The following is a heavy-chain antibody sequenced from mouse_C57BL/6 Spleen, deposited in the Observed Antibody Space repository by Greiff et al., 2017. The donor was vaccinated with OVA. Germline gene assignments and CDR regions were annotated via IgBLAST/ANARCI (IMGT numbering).Heavy chain of an antibody. CDR1: GFTFSSYG. J-gene: IGHJ3*01. CDR3: ARHEGDSSGYGAWFAY. CDR2: ISSGGSYT. V-gene: IGHV5-6*01. D-gene: IGHD3-2*02. Sequence: VQLKESGGDLVKPGGSLKLSCAASGFTFSSYGMSWVRQTPDKRLEWVATISSGGSYTYYPDSVKGRFTISRDNAKNTLYLQMSSLKSEDTAMYYCARHEGDSSGYGAWFAYWGQGTLVTVSA.